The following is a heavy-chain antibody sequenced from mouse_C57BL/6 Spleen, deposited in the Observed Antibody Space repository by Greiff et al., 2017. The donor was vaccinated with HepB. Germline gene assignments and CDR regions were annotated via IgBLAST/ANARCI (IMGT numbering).Heavy chain of an antibody. J-gene: IGHJ4*01. D-gene: IGHD2-3*01. CDR1: GYTFTSYW. CDR3: SRFSYDGYYRDAMDY. CDR2: INPSNGGT. Sequence: QVQLQQPGTELVKPGASVKLSCKASGYTFTSYWMHWVKQRPGQGLEWIGNINPSNGGTNYNEKFKSKATLTVDKSSSTAYMQLSSLTSEDSAVYYCSRFSYDGYYRDAMDYWGQGTSVTVSS. V-gene: IGHV1-53*01.